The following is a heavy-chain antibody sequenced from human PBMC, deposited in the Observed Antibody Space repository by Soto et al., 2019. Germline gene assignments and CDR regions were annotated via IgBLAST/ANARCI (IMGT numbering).Heavy chain of an antibody. J-gene: IGHJ5*02. CDR1: GGSMSRDTYY. CDR3: ARWWIKRYFISTSCPRNWIDP. CDR2: FFYSGGT. Sequence: PSETLSLTCIVSGGSMSRDTYYWGWVRQSPGKGLEWIGSFFYSGGTYFNPSLKSRVTISVDTSKNQFSLKLSSVTAADTAVYYCARWWIKRYFISTSCPRNWIDPWGPGTLVSLSS. V-gene: IGHV4-39*01. D-gene: IGHD2-2*01.